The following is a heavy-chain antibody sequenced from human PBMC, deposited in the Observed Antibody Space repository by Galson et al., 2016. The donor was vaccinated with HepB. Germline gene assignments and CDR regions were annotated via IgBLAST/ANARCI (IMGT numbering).Heavy chain of an antibody. CDR1: GGSLRGYY. CDR3: ARGSAAATYFDY. V-gene: IGHV4-34*01. J-gene: IGHJ4*02. Sequence: ETLSLTCAVHGGSLRGYYWSWIRQPPGRGLEWIGEINHSGSTNCNPSLKSRVTISVDMSKNHFSLKLNSVTAADAGVYYCARGSAAATYFDYWGQGTLVTVSS. D-gene: IGHD2-15*01. CDR2: INHSGST.